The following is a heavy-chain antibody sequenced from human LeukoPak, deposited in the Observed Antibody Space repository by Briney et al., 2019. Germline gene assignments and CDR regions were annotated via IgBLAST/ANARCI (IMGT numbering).Heavy chain of an antibody. CDR2: ITSSGTTT. V-gene: IGHV3-11*01. CDR3: ARDPDYGDPE. CDR1: VFTFSDHY. Sequence: GGSLRLSCAASVFTFSDHYMSWFRLSPGKGLEWLSYITSSGTTTDYADSVKGRFTISRDNAKNSMFLQVNSLRPEDTAAYYCARDPDYGDPEWGQGTLVTVSS. J-gene: IGHJ4*02. D-gene: IGHD4-17*01.